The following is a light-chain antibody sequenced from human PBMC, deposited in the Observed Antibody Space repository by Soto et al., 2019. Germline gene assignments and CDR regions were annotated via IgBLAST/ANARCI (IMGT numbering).Light chain of an antibody. CDR3: MQAIQTPIT. CDR2: LGS. V-gene: IGKV2-28*01. Sequence: DIVMTQSPLSLPVTPGEPASISCRSSQSLLHSNGYNYLDWYLQKPGQSPQLLIYLGSNRASGVPDRFSGSGSGTDFTLKISRVEAEDVGVYYCMQAIQTPITFRGGTKVEIK. J-gene: IGKJ4*02. CDR1: QSLLHSNGYNY.